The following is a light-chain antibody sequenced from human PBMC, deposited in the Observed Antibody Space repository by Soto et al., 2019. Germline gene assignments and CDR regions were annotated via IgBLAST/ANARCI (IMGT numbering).Light chain of an antibody. J-gene: IGKJ4*01. CDR1: QSVLYSSNNKDY. CDR3: QQYYSTPLT. V-gene: IGKV4-1*01. CDR2: RAS. Sequence: DIVTTQSPDSLAVSLGERATINCKSSQSVLYSSNNKDYLAWYQQKPGQPPKLLLYRASTRESGVPDRFSGSGSGTDFTLTISSLQAEDVAVYYCQQYYSTPLTFGGGTKVDIK.